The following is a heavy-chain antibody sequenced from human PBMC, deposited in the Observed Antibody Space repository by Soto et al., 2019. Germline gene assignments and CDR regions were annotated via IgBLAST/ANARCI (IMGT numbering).Heavy chain of an antibody. Sequence: EVQLVESGGVLVQPGRSLRLSCVASGFTFDDYAMHWVRQTPGKVLEWVSSIDWNGGSTAYADSVKGRFTISRDNARNSLYLQMNSLRPEDTALYYCVKGRGSYFVYFGLDVWGQWTTVTVSS. CDR1: GFTFDDYA. D-gene: IGHD1-26*01. J-gene: IGHJ6*02. CDR3: VKGRGSYFVYFGLDV. V-gene: IGHV3-9*01. CDR2: IDWNGGST.